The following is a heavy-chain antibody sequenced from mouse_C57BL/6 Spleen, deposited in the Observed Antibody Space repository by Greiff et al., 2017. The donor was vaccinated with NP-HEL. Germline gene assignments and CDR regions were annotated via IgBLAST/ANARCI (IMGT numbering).Heavy chain of an antibody. Sequence: VQLQQSGAELAKPGASVKLSCKASGYTFTSYWMHWVKQRPGQGLEWIGYINPSSGYTKYNPKFKDKATLTADKSSSTAYMQMSSLTYEESAVYYCARSITTVVATRGYYFDYWGQGTTLTVSS. CDR1: GYTFTSYW. CDR3: ARSITTVVATRGYYFDY. CDR2: INPSSGYT. J-gene: IGHJ2*01. V-gene: IGHV1-7*01. D-gene: IGHD1-1*01.